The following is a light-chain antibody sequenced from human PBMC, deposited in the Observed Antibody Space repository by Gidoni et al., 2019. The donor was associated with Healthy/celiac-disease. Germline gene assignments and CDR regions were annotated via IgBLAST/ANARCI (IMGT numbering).Light chain of an antibody. CDR1: SSDVGGYHY. Sequence: QSALTQPRSVSGSPGQSVTISCTGTSSDVGGYHYVSWYQQQPGKAPNIMIYDVSQRPSGVPDRFSGSKSGNTASLTISGLQAEDEADYYCCSYAGSYTPVVFGGGTKLTVL. CDR3: CSYAGSYTPVV. CDR2: DVS. V-gene: IGLV2-11*01. J-gene: IGLJ2*01.